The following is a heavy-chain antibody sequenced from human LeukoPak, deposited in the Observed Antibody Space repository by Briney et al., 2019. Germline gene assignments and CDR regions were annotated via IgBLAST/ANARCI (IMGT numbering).Heavy chain of an antibody. CDR2: ISAYNGNS. V-gene: IGHV1-18*04. Sequence: AASVKVSCKASGYTFTGYYMHWVRQAPGQGLEWVGWISAYNGNSNYAQKFQGRVTMTTDTSTSTAYMELRSLRSDDTAVYYCARVYYDSSGYFEKSDYWGQGTLVTVSS. CDR3: ARVYYDSSGYFEKSDY. D-gene: IGHD3-22*01. CDR1: GYTFTGYY. J-gene: IGHJ4*02.